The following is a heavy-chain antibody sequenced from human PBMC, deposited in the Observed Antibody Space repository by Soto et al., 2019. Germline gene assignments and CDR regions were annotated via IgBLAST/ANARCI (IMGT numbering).Heavy chain of an antibody. Sequence: FATKSLTWIVAGGSGTGYAGSWVRPNANKGLGWIGRVFSSVSATYSPSLKSRVRISMDTRENRISLKLDSVTAADAGVYYCTRDGMTTGDTWGPGTLVPVSS. J-gene: IGHJ1*01. CDR3: TRDGMTTGDT. V-gene: IGHV4-4*07. D-gene: IGHD2-21*02. CDR2: VFSSVSA. CDR1: GGSGTGYA.